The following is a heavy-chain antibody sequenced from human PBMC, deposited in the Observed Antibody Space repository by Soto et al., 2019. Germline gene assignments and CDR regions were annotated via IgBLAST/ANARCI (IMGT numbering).Heavy chain of an antibody. V-gene: IGHV1-69*04. D-gene: IGHD2-15*01. J-gene: IGHJ4*02. CDR3: ARDRLGGNNPGDY. Sequence: QVQLVQSGAEVKKPGSSVKVSCKATGGTFSTYSLNWVRQAAGQGLEWMGRIIPIIGQVHYAQKFQGRVTLTADKSTGTAYIELSSLRSEDTAFYYCARDRLGGNNPGDYWAQGTLVTVSS. CDR1: GGTFSTYS. CDR2: IIPIIGQV.